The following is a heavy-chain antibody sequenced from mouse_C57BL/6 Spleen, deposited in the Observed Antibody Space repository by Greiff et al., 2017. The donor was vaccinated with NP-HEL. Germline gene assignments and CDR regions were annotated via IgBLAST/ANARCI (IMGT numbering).Heavy chain of an antibody. CDR2: IDPSDSYT. J-gene: IGHJ1*03. CDR3: ARSYGRSPYWYFDV. V-gene: IGHV1-69*01. D-gene: IGHD1-1*01. Sequence: QVQLQQPGAELVMPGASVKLSCKASGYTFTSYWMHWVKQRPGQGLEWIGEIDPSDSYTNYNQKFKGKSTLTVDKSSSTAYMQLSSLTSEDSAVYYCARSYGRSPYWYFDVWGTGTTVTVSS. CDR1: GYTFTSYW.